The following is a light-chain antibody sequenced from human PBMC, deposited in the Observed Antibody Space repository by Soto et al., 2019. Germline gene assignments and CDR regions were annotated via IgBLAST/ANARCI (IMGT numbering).Light chain of an antibody. CDR2: GAS. V-gene: IGKV1-5*01. J-gene: IGKJ2*01. CDR3: QQYNSYSLF. Sequence: DIQMTQSPSTLSASVGDRVTITCRASQSISNWLAWYQQKPGKAPKLLIYGASSLESVVPSRFSGSGYGTEFTLTISSLQPDDFATYYCQQYNSYSLFFGQGTKLEIK. CDR1: QSISNW.